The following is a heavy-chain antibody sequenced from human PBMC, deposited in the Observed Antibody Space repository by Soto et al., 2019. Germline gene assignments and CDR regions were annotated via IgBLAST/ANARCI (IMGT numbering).Heavy chain of an antibody. CDR3: ARDQIQLRMGKSSGDGMAG. CDR2: IVPRFGSP. J-gene: IGHJ6*02. Sequence: QVQLVQSGAEMRKPGSSLRVSCKASGGTFSDFAFSWVRQAPGQGLEGLGGIVPRFGSPNYAQKYGGRVTTSADTTTSTVYMKVRRLRFDDTTVYFCARDQIQLRMGKSSGDGMAGWGPGNRITVSS. D-gene: IGHD5-18*01. CDR1: GGTFSDFA. V-gene: IGHV1-69*06.